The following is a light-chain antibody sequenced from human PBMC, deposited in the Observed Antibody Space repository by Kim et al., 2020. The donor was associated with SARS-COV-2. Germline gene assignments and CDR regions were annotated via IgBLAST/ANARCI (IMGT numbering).Light chain of an antibody. Sequence: DIQMTQSPSSLSASIGDRVTITCQASQDITNYLSWYQHKPGKAPKLLIYDASNLETGVPSRFSGSGSGTDFTLTISSLQPEDIATYSCQQYDNLPITFGQGTRLEIK. J-gene: IGKJ5*01. CDR1: QDITNY. V-gene: IGKV1-33*01. CDR2: DAS. CDR3: QQYDNLPIT.